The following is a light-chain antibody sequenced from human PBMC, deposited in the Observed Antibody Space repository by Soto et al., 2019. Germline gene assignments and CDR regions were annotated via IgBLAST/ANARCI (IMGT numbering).Light chain of an antibody. J-gene: IGLJ1*01. Sequence: SALAQPASVFGSPGQSITISCTGTSSDVGAYNSVSWYQQHQHKAPQVIIYKGTQRPSGVSNRFSGSTSGNAASLTISGLQADDEADYFCCSSAPESTYVFGSGTKVTVL. CDR2: KGT. V-gene: IGLV2-23*01. CDR1: SSDVGAYNS. CDR3: CSSAPESTYV.